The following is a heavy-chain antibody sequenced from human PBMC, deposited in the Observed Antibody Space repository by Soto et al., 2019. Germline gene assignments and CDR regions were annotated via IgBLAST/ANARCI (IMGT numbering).Heavy chain of an antibody. CDR1: GFTFDDYT. V-gene: IGHV3-43*01. J-gene: IGHJ3*02. Sequence: GGSLRLSCAASGFTFDDYTMHWVCQAPGKGLEWVSLISWDGGSTYYADSVKGRFTISRDNSKNSLYLQMNSLRTEDTALYYCAKERHSSGWFRDAFDIWGQGTMVTVSS. CDR3: AKERHSSGWFRDAFDI. D-gene: IGHD6-19*01. CDR2: ISWDGGST.